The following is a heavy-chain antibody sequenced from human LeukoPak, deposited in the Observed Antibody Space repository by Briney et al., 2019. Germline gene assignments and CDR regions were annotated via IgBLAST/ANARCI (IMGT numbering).Heavy chain of an antibody. J-gene: IGHJ4*02. Sequence: GASVRVSCKASGYSFTAFYLHWVRQAPGQGLEWMGWINPNSGGTNYAQKFQGRVTMTRDTSISTAYMELSRLRSDDTAVYYCARVRPPGGIAVAGTYWGQGTLVTVSS. V-gene: IGHV1-2*02. CDR2: INPNSGGT. CDR1: GYSFTAFY. CDR3: ARVRPPGGIAVAGTY. D-gene: IGHD6-19*01.